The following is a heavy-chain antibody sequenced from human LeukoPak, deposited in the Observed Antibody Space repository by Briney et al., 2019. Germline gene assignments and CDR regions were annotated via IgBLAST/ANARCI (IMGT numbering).Heavy chain of an antibody. V-gene: IGHV3-74*01. CDR1: GFSFSTYW. J-gene: IGHJ3*02. CDR3: IRDFGSVGATNAFDI. CDR2: INGDGSST. Sequence: SGGSLRLSCVASGFSFSTYWMHWVRQAPGKGLEWVSRINGDGSSTSYADSMKGRFTISRDNAKNTVYLQMNSLRVEDTAVYYCIRDFGSVGATNAFDIWGQGTMVTVSS. D-gene: IGHD1-26*01.